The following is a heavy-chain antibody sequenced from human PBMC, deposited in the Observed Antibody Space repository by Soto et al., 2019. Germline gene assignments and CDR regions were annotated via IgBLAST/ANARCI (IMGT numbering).Heavy chain of an antibody. Sequence: EVQLVEFGGGLVQPGGSLRLVCAASGFTFSDHYIDWVRQAPGKGLEWVARTRDKAKSYTTDYAASVKGRFTISRDDSKKSVVLQMNSLKIEDTAVYYCGRGNYGGSGRPFDYWGQGTLVTVSS. J-gene: IGHJ4*02. V-gene: IGHV3-72*01. CDR3: GRGNYGGSGRPFDY. CDR1: GFTFSDHY. CDR2: TRDKAKSYTT. D-gene: IGHD2-15*01.